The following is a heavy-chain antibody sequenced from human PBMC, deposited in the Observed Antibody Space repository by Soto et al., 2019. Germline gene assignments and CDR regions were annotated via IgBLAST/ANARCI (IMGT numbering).Heavy chain of an antibody. V-gene: IGHV1-69*15. Sequence: QVQLVQSGAEVKKPGSSVKVSCKASGATFSNYAITWVRQAPGQGLEWVARIIPIFGTTNVEQKFQGRVTITADESTTTAYRELSGLRSADTAVYFFAKDAGADGYFGNWLDPWGQGTLVTVSS. CDR2: IIPIFGTT. CDR3: AKDAGADGYFGNWLDP. CDR1: GATFSNYA. J-gene: IGHJ5*02. D-gene: IGHD5-12*01.